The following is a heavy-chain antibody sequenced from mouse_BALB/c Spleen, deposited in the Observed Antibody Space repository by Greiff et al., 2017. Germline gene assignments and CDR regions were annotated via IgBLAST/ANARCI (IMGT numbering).Heavy chain of an antibody. CDR3: ARRGSSYEGFAY. Sequence: EVQLQESGPGLVKPSQSLSLTCSVTGYSITSGYYWNWIRQFPGNKLEWMGYISYDGSNNYNPSLKNRISITRDTSKNQFFLKLNSVTTEDTATYYCARRGSSYEGFAYWGQGTLVTVSA. CDR1: GYSITSGYY. J-gene: IGHJ3*01. CDR2: ISYDGSN. V-gene: IGHV3-6*02. D-gene: IGHD1-1*01.